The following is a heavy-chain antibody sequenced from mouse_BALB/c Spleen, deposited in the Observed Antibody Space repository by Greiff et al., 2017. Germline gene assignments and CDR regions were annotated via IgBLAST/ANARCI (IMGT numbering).Heavy chain of an antibody. V-gene: IGHV1-14*01. D-gene: IGHD2-4*01. Sequence: LQESGPELVKPGASVKMSCKASGYTFTSYVMHWVKQKPGQGLEWIGYINPYNDGTKYNEKFKGKATLTSDKSSSTAYMELSSLTSEDSAVYYCARYPMITAYYAMDYWGQGTSVTVSS. CDR3: ARYPMITAYYAMDY. CDR1: GYTFTSYV. J-gene: IGHJ4*01. CDR2: INPYNDGT.